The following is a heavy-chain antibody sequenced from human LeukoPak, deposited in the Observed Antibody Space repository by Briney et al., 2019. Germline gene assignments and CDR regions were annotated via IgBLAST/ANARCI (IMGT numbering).Heavy chain of an antibody. CDR2: ISSSGSTI. Sequence: PGGSLRLSCAASGFTFSDYYMSWIRQAPGKGLEWVSYISSSGSTIYYADSVKGRFTISRDNSKNTLYLQMNSLRAGDTAVYYCAKYEALITMIGPIDYWGQGTLVTVSS. CDR1: GFTFSDYY. V-gene: IGHV3-11*01. J-gene: IGHJ4*02. D-gene: IGHD3-22*01. CDR3: AKYEALITMIGPIDY.